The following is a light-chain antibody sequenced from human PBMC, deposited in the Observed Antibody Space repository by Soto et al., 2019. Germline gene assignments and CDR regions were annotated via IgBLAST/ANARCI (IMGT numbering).Light chain of an antibody. V-gene: IGKV1-27*01. CDR2: AAS. J-gene: IGKJ3*01. Sequence: DIQMTQSPSSLSASVGDRVTITCRASQGITKFLSWYQQRPGKAPKLLIYAASTLQSGVPSRFSGSGYGTDVTLTISSLQPEDVATYYCQKYDSAPLTFGPGTKVDVK. CDR3: QKYDSAPLT. CDR1: QGITKF.